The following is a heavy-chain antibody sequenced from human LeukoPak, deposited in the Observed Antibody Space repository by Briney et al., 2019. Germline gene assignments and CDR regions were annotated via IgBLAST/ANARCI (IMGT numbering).Heavy chain of an antibody. CDR1: GYTFTTYW. CDR2: IYPGDSDA. CDR3: ARLRAFGESHPFDY. V-gene: IGHV5-51*01. J-gene: IGHJ4*02. Sequence: GESLKISCEGSGYTFTTYWIGWVRQRPGKGLEWVGIIYPGDSDARYSPSFQGQVTISVDKSIRTAYLQWSSLQASDTAMYYCARLRAFGESHPFDYWGQGTLVTVSS. D-gene: IGHD3-10*01.